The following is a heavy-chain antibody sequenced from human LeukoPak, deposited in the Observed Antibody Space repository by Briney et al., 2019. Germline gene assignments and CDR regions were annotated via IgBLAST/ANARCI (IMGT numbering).Heavy chain of an antibody. D-gene: IGHD6-13*01. CDR2: INPSGGST. CDR3: ARDLDSSSWSICYFDY. V-gene: IGHV1-46*01. J-gene: IGHJ4*03. Sequence: ASVKVSCKASGYTFTSYYIHWVRQAPGQGLEWMGIINPSGGSTSYAQRFQGRVTMTRDTSTSTVYMELNSLRSEDTAVYYCARDLDSSSWSICYFDYWGQGPRSPSPQ. CDR1: GYTFTSYY.